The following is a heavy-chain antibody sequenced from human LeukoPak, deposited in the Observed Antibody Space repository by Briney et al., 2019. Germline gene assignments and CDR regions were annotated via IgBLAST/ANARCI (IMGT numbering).Heavy chain of an antibody. V-gene: IGHV1-2*06. CDR3: ARDRRGDGGGIAAAANYYYGMDV. J-gene: IGHJ6*02. Sequence: ASVKVSCKASGYTFTGYYMHWVRQAPGQGLEWMGRINPNSGGTNYAQKFQGRVTMTRDTSISTAYMELSRLRSDDTAVYYCARDRRGDGGGIAAAANYYYGMDVWGQGTTVTVSS. D-gene: IGHD6-13*01. CDR2: INPNSGGT. CDR1: GYTFTGYY.